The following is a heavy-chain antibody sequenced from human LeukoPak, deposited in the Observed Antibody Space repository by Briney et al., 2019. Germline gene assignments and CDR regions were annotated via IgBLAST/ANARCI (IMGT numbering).Heavy chain of an antibody. D-gene: IGHD6-13*01. CDR2: ISGSGGGT. CDR3: AKDWSAIAAAGLFDY. CDR1: GFTFTNHA. J-gene: IGHJ4*02. V-gene: IGHV3-23*01. Sequence: GGSLRLSCAASGFTFTNHAMSWVRQAPGKGLEWVSAISGSGGGTYYADSVKGRFTISRDNSKNTLYLQMNSLRAEDTAVYYCAKDWSAIAAAGLFDYWGQGTLVTVSS.